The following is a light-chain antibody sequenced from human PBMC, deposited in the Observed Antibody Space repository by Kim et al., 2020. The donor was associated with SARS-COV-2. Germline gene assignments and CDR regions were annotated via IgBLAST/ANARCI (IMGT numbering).Light chain of an antibody. V-gene: IGKV3-20*01. CDR3: QQYHRSPWT. J-gene: IGKJ1*01. Sequence: SPGESTTLSCRASQSVRTGLFTWYQQNPGQAPSLLMYGASSRATGVPDRFSGSGSETDFTLTISRLEPDDVAVYYCQQYHRSPWTFGPETKVDIK. CDR1: QSVRTGL. CDR2: GAS.